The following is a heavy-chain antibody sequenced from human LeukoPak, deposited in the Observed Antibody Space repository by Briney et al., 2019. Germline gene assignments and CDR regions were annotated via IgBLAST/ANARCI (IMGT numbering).Heavy chain of an antibody. V-gene: IGHV4-30-4*08. J-gene: IGHJ4*02. D-gene: IGHD6-6*01. CDR3: ARGGAARPAGFDY. CDR1: GGTSNSGDYY. CDR2: IFSRGST. Sequence: SQTLSLNCTVSGGTSNSGDYYWHWIRQPPGKVLERIGYIFSRGSTYYNRALTSRAATSVDAPKTQCSLKLNSVTAAYTAVYDCARGGAARPAGFDYGGQGTLVTVSS.